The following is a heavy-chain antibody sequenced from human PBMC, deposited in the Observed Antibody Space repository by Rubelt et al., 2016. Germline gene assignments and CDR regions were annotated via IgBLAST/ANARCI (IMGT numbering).Heavy chain of an antibody. CDR1: GDSFSSSGYY. J-gene: IGHJ4*02. Sequence: QLQLQESGPGLVKPSETLSLTCTVSGDSFSSSGYYWGWIRQPPGKGLEWIAIIHYGGITDYKPSLKSRATISVDTSKNQFSRNRASVTAAETAGYDCARGLYATRMAAWGQGTLVTVSS. D-gene: IGHD3-16*01. CDR3: ARGLYATRMAA. CDR2: IHYGGIT. V-gene: IGHV4-39*07.